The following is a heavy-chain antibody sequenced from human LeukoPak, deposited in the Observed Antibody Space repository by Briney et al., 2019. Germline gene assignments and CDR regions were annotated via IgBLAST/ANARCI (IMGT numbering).Heavy chain of an antibody. CDR2: ISYDGSNK. Sequence: GGSLRLSCAATGFTFSSYAMHWVRQAPGKGLEWVAVISYDGSNKYYADSVQGRFTISRDNSKNTFYLQMNSLRTEDTAVYYCAKSSVYYYDSIGPNNWFDPWGQGTLVTVSS. J-gene: IGHJ5*02. D-gene: IGHD3-22*01. CDR1: GFTFSSYA. V-gene: IGHV3-30*04. CDR3: AKSSVYYYDSIGPNNWFDP.